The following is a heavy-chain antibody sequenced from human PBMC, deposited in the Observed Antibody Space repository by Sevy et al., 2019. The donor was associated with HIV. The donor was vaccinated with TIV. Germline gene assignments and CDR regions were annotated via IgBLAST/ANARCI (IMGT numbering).Heavy chain of an antibody. V-gene: IGHV1-69*13. CDR1: GGTFSSYA. D-gene: IGHD2-15*01. CDR2: IIPIFGTA. J-gene: IGHJ6*02. Sequence: ASVKVSCKASGGTFSSYAISWVRQAPGQGLEWMGGIIPIFGTANYAQKFQGRVTITADESTSTAYMELSSLRSEDTAVYYCARGSVDIVVVVAATDYYYGMDVWGQGTTVTVSS. CDR3: ARGSVDIVVVVAATDYYYGMDV.